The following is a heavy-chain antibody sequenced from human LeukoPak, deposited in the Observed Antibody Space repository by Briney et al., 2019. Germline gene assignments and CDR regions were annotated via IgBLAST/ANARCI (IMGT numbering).Heavy chain of an antibody. CDR3: SRDLIAVRPGWFDP. Sequence: ASVKLSCNATGYTFTTYRINWARLAPGQGLGLMCLIGAYNGNTNNAQKFQDRVSMTTYTSTSTAYMELRSLRSDDTAVYYCSRDLIAVRPGWFDPWGQGTLVTVSS. J-gene: IGHJ5*02. D-gene: IGHD6-6*01. CDR1: GYTFTTYR. V-gene: IGHV1-18*01. CDR2: IGAYNGNT.